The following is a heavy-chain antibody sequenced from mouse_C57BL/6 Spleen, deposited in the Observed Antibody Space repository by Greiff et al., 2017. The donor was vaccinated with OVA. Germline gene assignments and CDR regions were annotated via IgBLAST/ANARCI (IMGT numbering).Heavy chain of an antibody. J-gene: IGHJ2*01. Sequence: EVQLVESGGGLVKPGGSLKLSCAASGFTFSDYGMHWVRQAPEQGLEWVAYISSGSSTIYYADTVKGRFTISRDNAKNTLFLQMTSLRSEDTAMYYCARGGSSAYYFDYWGQGTTLTVSS. CDR1: GFTFSDYG. CDR2: ISSGSSTI. V-gene: IGHV5-17*01. D-gene: IGHD1-1*01. CDR3: ARGGSSAYYFDY.